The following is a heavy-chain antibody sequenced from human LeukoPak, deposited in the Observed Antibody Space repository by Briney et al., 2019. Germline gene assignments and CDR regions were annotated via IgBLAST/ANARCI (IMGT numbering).Heavy chain of an antibody. Sequence: GGSLRLSCAASGFTFSRYSMNWGRQAPGKGGEWVSYFSSSSSTIYYADSVKVRFTISRDNANNSLYLQMNSLRAEDTAVYYCAREPYYYDSRVFDYWGQGTLVTVSS. J-gene: IGHJ4*02. CDR1: GFTFSRYS. V-gene: IGHV3-48*04. D-gene: IGHD3-22*01. CDR3: AREPYYYDSRVFDY. CDR2: FSSSSSTI.